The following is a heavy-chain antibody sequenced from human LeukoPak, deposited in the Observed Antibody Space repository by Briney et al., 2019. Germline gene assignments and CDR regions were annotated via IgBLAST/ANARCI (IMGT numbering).Heavy chain of an antibody. CDR3: ARVGGYSGAYDY. CDR1: GFTFSSYW. J-gene: IGHJ4*02. D-gene: IGHD3-22*01. V-gene: IGHV3-74*01. Sequence: PGGSLRLSCAASGFTFSSYWMHWVRQAPGKGLVWVSRINSDGSSTSYADSVKGRFTTSRDNAKNTLYLQMNSLRAEDTAVYYCARVGGYSGAYDYWGQGTLVTVSS. CDR2: INSDGSST.